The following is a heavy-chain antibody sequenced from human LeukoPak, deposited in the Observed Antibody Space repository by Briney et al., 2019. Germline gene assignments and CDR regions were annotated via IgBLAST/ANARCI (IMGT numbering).Heavy chain of an antibody. CDR1: GGSFSGYY. V-gene: IGHV4-34*01. J-gene: IGHJ5*02. CDR2: INHSGST. D-gene: IGHD6-13*01. Sequence: SETLSLTCAVYGGSFSGYYWSWIRQPPGKGLEWIGEINHSGSTNYNPPLKSRVTISVDTSKNQFSLKLSSVTAADTAVYYCARGPIYSSTPLGWFDPWGQGTLVTVSS. CDR3: ARGPIYSSTPLGWFDP.